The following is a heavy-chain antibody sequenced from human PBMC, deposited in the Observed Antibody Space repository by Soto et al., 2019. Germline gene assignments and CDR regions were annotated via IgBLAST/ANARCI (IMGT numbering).Heavy chain of an antibody. J-gene: IGHJ4*02. CDR1: GGSISSGDYY. CDR2: IYYSGST. Sequence: SETLSLTCTVSGGSISSGDYYWSWVRQPPGKGLEWIGYIYYSGSTYYNPSLKSRVTISVDTSKNQFSLKLSSVTAADTAVYYCAKNAPDYYYDSSGYYYPFNWGQGTLVTVSS. V-gene: IGHV4-30-4*01. CDR3: AKNAPDYYYDSSGYYYPFN. D-gene: IGHD3-22*01.